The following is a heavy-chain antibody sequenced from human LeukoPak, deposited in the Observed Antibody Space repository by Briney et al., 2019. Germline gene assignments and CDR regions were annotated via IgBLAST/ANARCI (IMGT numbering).Heavy chain of an antibody. D-gene: IGHD3-16*02. CDR2: ISSSGSTI. CDR3: ARGYVWGSYRRTDAFDI. V-gene: IGHV3-11*01. Sequence: LSLTCTVSGGSISSYYWSWIRQAPGKGLEWVSYISSSGSTIYYADSVKGRFTISRDNAKNSLYLQMNSLRAEDTAVYYCARGYVWGSYRRTDAFDIWGQGTMVTVSS. J-gene: IGHJ3*02. CDR1: GGSISSYY.